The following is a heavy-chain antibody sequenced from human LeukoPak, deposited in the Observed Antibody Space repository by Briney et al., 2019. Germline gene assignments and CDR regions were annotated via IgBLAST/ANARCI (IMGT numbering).Heavy chain of an antibody. Sequence: PSETLSLTCTVSGGSISSFYWSWIRQPPGKGMEWLGYVYYSGSTSYNPSLKSRVTISVDPSKNQFSLKLSSVTAADTAVYYCARLLPDLRYDSTGHYTRSFDVWGQGTLVTVSS. V-gene: IGHV4-59*08. D-gene: IGHD3-22*01. CDR3: ARLLPDLRYDSTGHYTRSFDV. CDR1: GGSISSFY. J-gene: IGHJ3*01. CDR2: VYYSGST.